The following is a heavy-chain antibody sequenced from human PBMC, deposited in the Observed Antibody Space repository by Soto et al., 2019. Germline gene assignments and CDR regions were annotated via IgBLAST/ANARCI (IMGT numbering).Heavy chain of an antibody. V-gene: IGHV1-69*01. CDR1: GGTFSSYA. CDR2: IIPIFGTA. CDR3: PRGGEEYSSSFFDY. J-gene: IGHJ4*02. D-gene: IGHD6-6*01. Sequence: QVQLVQSGAEGKKPGSSVKDSCKASGGTFSSYAISWVRQAPGQGLKWMGGIIPIFGTANYAQKFQGRVTITADESTNTAYMELSSLRSEDTAVYYCPRGGEEYSSSFFDYWGQGTLVSVSS.